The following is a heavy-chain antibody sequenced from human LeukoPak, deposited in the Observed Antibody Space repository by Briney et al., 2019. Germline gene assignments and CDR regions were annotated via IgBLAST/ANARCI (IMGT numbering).Heavy chain of an antibody. CDR3: ARQYDYVWGSYRATFDY. D-gene: IGHD3-16*02. CDR2: IYYSGST. J-gene: IGHJ4*02. Sequence: PSETLSLTCTVSGGSISSSSYYWGWIRQPPGKGLEWIGSIYYSGSTYYNPSLKSRVTIPVDTSKNQFSLKLSSVTAADTAVYYCARQYDYVWGSYRATFDYWGQGTLVTVSS. CDR1: GGSISSSSYY. V-gene: IGHV4-39*01.